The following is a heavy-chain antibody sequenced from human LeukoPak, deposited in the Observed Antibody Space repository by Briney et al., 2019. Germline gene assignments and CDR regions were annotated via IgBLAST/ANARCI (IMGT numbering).Heavy chain of an antibody. V-gene: IGHV4-59*01. CDR1: GGSFSGYY. CDR2: IYYSGST. D-gene: IGHD6-19*01. Sequence: SETLSLTCAVHGGSFSGYYWSWIRQPPGKGLDWIGYIYYSGSTNYNPSLKSRVTISVDTSKNQFSLKLSSVTAADTAVYYCAGAGYNSAWAYFDYWGQGTLVTVSS. CDR3: AGAGYNSAWAYFDY. J-gene: IGHJ4*02.